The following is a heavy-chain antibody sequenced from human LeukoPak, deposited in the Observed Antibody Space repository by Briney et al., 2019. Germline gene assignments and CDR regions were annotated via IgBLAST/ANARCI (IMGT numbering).Heavy chain of an antibody. J-gene: IGHJ6*02. V-gene: IGHV1-18*01. Sequence: GASVKVSCKASGYTFTSYGISWVRQAPGQGLEWMAWISAYNGNTNYVQKLQGRVTMTTDTSTSTAYMELRSLRSDDTAVYYCARVAPPPYYYGRDVWGQGTTVTVSS. CDR2: ISAYNGNT. D-gene: IGHD2-15*01. CDR3: ARVAPPPYYYGRDV. CDR1: GYTFTSYG.